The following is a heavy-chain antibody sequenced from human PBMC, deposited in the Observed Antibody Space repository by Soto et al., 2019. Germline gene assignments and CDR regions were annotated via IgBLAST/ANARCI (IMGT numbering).Heavy chain of an antibody. D-gene: IGHD6-13*01. J-gene: IGHJ3*01. CDR2: IYYDGGT. CDR1: SDSVISATYY. CDR3: ARVLPGIAAAYDAFDV. V-gene: IGHV4-61*01. Sequence: SETLSLTCTVPSDSVISATYYWSWIRQPPGKGLEWIGYIYYDGGTTYNSSLKSRVTISTDTSRSQLSLQLTSATPADTAVYYCARVLPGIAAAYDAFDVWGQGTMVTVSS.